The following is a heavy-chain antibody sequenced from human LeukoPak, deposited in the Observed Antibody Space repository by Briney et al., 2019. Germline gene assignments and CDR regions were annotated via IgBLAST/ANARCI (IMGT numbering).Heavy chain of an antibody. CDR1: GFPFDDYA. Sequence: GGSLKLPCPGSGFPFDDYAMHWVRQAPGKGLEWVSLISWDGGSTYYADSVRGRFTISRDNSKNSLYLQMNSLRAEDTALYYCAKASYYYYMDIWGKGTTVTVSS. CDR2: ISWDGGST. V-gene: IGHV3-43D*03. CDR3: AKASYYYYMDI. J-gene: IGHJ6*03.